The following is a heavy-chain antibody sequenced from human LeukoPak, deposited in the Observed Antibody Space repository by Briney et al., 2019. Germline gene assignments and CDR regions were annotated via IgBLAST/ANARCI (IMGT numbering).Heavy chain of an antibody. Sequence: SETLSLTCTVSGGSISSGSYYWSWIRQPAGKGLEWIGRLYTSGSTNYNPSLKSRVTISVDTSKNQFSLKLSSVTAADTAIYYRARGGFGELSGVDYWGQGTLVTVSS. V-gene: IGHV4-61*02. D-gene: IGHD3-10*01. CDR2: LYTSGST. J-gene: IGHJ4*02. CDR1: GGSISSGSYY. CDR3: ARGGFGELSGVDY.